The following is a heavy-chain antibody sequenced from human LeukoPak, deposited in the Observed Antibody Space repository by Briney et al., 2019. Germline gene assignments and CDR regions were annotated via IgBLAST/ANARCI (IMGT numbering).Heavy chain of an antibody. Sequence: EWVSYISSSGSTIYYADSVKGRFTISRDNAKNSLYLQMNSLRAEDTAVYYCARYHARRGASWGQGTLVTVSS. D-gene: IGHD3-10*01. V-gene: IGHV3-11*01. J-gene: IGHJ5*02. CDR3: ARYHARRGAS. CDR2: ISSSGSTI.